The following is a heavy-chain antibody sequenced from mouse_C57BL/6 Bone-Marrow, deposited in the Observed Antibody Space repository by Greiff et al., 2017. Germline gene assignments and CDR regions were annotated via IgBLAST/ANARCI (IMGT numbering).Heavy chain of an antibody. V-gene: IGHV1-59*01. CDR2: IDPSDSYT. J-gene: IGHJ2*01. CDR1: GYTFTSYW. D-gene: IGHD3-2*02. CDR3: ARPNSSGYPHY. Sequence: QVQLQQPGAELVRPGTSVKLSCKASGYTFTSYWMHWVKQRPGQGLEWIGVIDPSDSYTNYNQKFKGKATLTVDTSSRTVYMQLSSLTSEDSAVYYCARPNSSGYPHYWGQGTTLTVSS.